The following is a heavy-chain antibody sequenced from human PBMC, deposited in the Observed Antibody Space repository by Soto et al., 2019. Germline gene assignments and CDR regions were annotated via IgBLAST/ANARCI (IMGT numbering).Heavy chain of an antibody. CDR3: AKDGVGATTFGDAFDI. D-gene: IGHD1-26*01. Sequence: GGSLRLSCAASGFTFSSYAMSWVRQAPGKGLEWVSAISGSGGSTYYADSVKGRFTISRDNSKNTLYLQMNSLRAEDTAVYYCAKDGVGATTFGDAFDIWGQGTMVTGSS. CDR2: ISGSGGST. CDR1: GFTFSSYA. J-gene: IGHJ3*02. V-gene: IGHV3-23*01.